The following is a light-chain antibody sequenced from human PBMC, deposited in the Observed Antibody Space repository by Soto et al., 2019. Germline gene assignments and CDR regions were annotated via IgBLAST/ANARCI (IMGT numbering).Light chain of an antibody. J-gene: IGKJ1*01. CDR1: QSVSSGY. V-gene: IGKV3-20*01. Sequence: EIVLTQSPGTLSLSPGDGATLSCRASQSVSSGYLAWYQQKPGQAPRLLIYGASRRAGGIPDRFSGSGSGTDFTLSNSRLEPKYFAVYWCQHYGNSPTFGQGTRVQIK. CDR3: QHYGNSPT. CDR2: GAS.